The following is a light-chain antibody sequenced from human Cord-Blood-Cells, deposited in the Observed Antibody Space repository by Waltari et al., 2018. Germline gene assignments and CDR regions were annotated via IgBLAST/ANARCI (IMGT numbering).Light chain of an antibody. CDR3: QQSYSTPWT. CDR1: QSISSY. V-gene: IGKV1-39*01. J-gene: IGKJ1*01. CDR2: AAS. Sequence: DIQMTQSPSSLSASVRDRVTITCRASQSISSYLNWYQQKPGKAPKLLIYAASSLQSGVPSRFSGSGSGTDFTLTINSLQPEDFATYYCQQSYSTPWTFGQGTKVEIK.